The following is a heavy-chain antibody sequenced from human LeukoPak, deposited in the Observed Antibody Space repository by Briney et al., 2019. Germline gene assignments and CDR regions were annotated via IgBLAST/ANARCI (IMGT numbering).Heavy chain of an antibody. D-gene: IGHD5-18*01. Sequence: AGGSLRLSCAASGFTFSSYAMSWARQARGRGRVWVSAIRGGGGRTYYADSVKGRFTISRDNAKNTLYLQMHSLRVEDTAVYYCVRIGYSSNSLGIDFWGQGTLVTVSS. CDR3: VRIGYSSNSLGIDF. CDR2: IRGGGGRT. V-gene: IGHV3-23*01. CDR1: GFTFSSYA. J-gene: IGHJ4*02.